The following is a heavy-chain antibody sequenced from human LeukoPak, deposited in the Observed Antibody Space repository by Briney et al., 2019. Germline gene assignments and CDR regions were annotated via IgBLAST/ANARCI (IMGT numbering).Heavy chain of an antibody. D-gene: IGHD2-2*02. Sequence: GGSLRLSCAASGFTFSSYWMSWVRQAPGKGLERVANIKQDGSEKYYVDSVKGRFTISRDNAKNSLYLQMNSLRAEDTAVYYCAREQYCSSTSCYTSFDYWGQGTLVTVSS. CDR1: GFTFSSYW. CDR3: AREQYCSSTSCYTSFDY. CDR2: IKQDGSEK. V-gene: IGHV3-7*01. J-gene: IGHJ4*02.